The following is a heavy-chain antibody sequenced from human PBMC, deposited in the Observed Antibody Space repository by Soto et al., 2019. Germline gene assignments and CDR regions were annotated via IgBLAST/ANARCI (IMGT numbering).Heavy chain of an antibody. CDR3: AREDKLFDY. Sequence: GASVKVSCKASGGSFSSFAFSWVRQAPGQGLEWMGGIIPMFGSANYAQEFLGRVTFTADDSTSTAYMEISGLTFEDTAVYYCAREDKLFDYWGQGTLVTVSS. J-gene: IGHJ4*02. CDR1: GGSFSSFA. D-gene: IGHD2-15*01. CDR2: IIPMFGSA. V-gene: IGHV1-69*13.